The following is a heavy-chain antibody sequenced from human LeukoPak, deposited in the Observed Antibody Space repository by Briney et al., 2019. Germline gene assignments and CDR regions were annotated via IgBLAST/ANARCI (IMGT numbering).Heavy chain of an antibody. J-gene: IGHJ4*02. CDR2: INHSGST. D-gene: IGHD1-26*01. CDR1: GGSFSGYY. Sequence: SETLSLTCAVYGGSFSGYYWSWIRQPPGKGLEWIGEINHSGSTYYNPSLKSRVTISVDTSKNQFSLKLSSVTAADTAVYYCARDDSGSYHLDYWGQGTLVTVSS. V-gene: IGHV4-34*01. CDR3: ARDDSGSYHLDY.